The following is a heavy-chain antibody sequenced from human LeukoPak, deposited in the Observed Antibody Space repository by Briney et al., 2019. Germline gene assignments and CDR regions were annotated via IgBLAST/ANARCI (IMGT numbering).Heavy chain of an antibody. CDR3: TTFGKDVDY. V-gene: IGHV3-73*01. J-gene: IGHJ4*02. CDR1: GFTFSSYA. Sequence: EGSLRLSCAASGFTFSSYAMSWVRQASGKGLEWVGRIRSKANSYATAYAASVKGRFTISRDDSKNTAYLQMNSLKTEDTAVYYCTTFGKDVDYWGQGTLVTVSS. CDR2: IRSKANSYAT. D-gene: IGHD3-10*01.